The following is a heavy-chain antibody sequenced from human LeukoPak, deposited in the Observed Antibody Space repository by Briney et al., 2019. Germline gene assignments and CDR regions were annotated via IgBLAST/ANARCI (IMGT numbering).Heavy chain of an antibody. J-gene: IGHJ3*02. CDR3: ARSQLTGGAFDI. CDR2: INPNSGGT. V-gene: IGHV1-2*02. CDR1: GYTFTGYY. Sequence: ASVKVSCKASGYTFTGYYMHWVRQAPGQGLEWMGWINPNSGGTNYAQKFQGRVTMTRDTSISTAYMELSRLRSDDTAVYYCARSQLTGGAFDIWGQGTMVTVSS. D-gene: IGHD1-20*01.